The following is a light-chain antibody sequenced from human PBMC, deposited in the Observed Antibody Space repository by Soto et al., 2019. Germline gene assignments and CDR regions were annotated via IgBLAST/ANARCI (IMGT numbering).Light chain of an antibody. Sequence: QSALTQPPSASGSRGQSVTISCTGTSSDVGGYKYVSWYQQHPGKAPKLIIYEVSKRPSGVPDRFSGSKSGNTASLTVSGLRPDDEGEYYCTAYEGSNKFVFGTGTKVTVL. CDR3: TAYEGSNKFV. V-gene: IGLV2-8*01. CDR2: EVS. J-gene: IGLJ1*01. CDR1: SSDVGGYKY.